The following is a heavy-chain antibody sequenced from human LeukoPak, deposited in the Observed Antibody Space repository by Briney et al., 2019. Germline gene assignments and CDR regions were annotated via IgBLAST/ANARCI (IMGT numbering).Heavy chain of an antibody. V-gene: IGHV3-23*01. D-gene: IGHD5-18*01. CDR1: GFTFSSYA. Sequence: PGGSLRLSCAASGFTFSSYAMGWVRQAPRKGLEWVSVISGSGGSTYYADSVKGRFTISRDNSKNTLYLQMNSLRAEDTAVYYCAKGGTWIQLWLFDYWGQGTLVTVSS. CDR3: AKGGTWIQLWLFDY. J-gene: IGHJ4*02. CDR2: ISGSGGST.